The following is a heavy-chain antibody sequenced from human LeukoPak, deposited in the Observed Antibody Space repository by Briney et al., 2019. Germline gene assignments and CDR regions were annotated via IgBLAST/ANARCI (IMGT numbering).Heavy chain of an antibody. Sequence: ASVKVSCKVSGYTLIELSMHWVRQAPGKGLEWMGGFDPEDGETIYAQKFQGRVTMTEDTSTDTAYMELSSLRSEDTAVYYCATDSSGWHRYFDYWGQGTLVTVSS. CDR3: ATDSSGWHRYFDY. V-gene: IGHV1-24*01. D-gene: IGHD6-19*01. CDR1: GYTLIELS. CDR2: FDPEDGET. J-gene: IGHJ4*02.